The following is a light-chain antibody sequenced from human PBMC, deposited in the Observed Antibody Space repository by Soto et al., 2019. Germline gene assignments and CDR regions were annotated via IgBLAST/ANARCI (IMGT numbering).Light chain of an antibody. CDR3: SSYTSSSIDYV. V-gene: IGLV2-14*01. J-gene: IGLJ1*01. Sequence: QSALTQPASVSGSPGQSITISCTGTSSDVGGYNYVSWYQQHPGKAPKLMIYEVSNRPSGVSNRFSGSKSGNTASLTISGLPAEDEADYYCSSYTSSSIDYVFGPGTKLIVL. CDR1: SSDVGGYNY. CDR2: EVS.